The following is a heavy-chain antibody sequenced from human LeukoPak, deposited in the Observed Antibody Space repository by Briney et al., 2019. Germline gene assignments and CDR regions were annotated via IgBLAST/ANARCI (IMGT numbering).Heavy chain of an antibody. CDR2: IFHSGST. V-gene: IGHV4-30-2*01. CDR3: ARASSIAARPTEN. D-gene: IGHD6-6*01. CDR1: GGSISSGGYS. Sequence: PSETLSLSCTVSGGSISSGGYSWGWIRQPPGKGLEWIGYIFHSGSTYYNPSLKSRVTISVDRSKNQFSLKLTSVTAADTAVYYCARASSIAARPTENWGQGALVTVSS. J-gene: IGHJ4*02.